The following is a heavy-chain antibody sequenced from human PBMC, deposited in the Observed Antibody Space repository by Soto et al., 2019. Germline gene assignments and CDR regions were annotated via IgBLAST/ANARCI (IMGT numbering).Heavy chain of an antibody. V-gene: IGHV4-59*01. CDR3: ARVRADYYDSSGPPGWFDP. CDR2: IYYSGST. J-gene: IGHJ5*02. D-gene: IGHD3-22*01. CDR1: GGSISSYY. Sequence: SETLSLACTVPGGSISSYYLSWIRQPPGKGLEWIGYIYYSGSTNYNPSLKSRVTISVDTSKNQFSLKLSSVTAADTAVYYCARVRADYYDSSGPPGWFDPWGQGTLVTVYS.